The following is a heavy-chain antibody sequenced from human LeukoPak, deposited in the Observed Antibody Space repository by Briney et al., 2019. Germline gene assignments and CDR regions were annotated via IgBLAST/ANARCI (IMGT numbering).Heavy chain of an antibody. CDR2: IYYSGST. CDR3: ARLDLAYSSGYYWYVDL. D-gene: IGHD3-22*01. CDR1: GGSISSGDYY. J-gene: IGHJ2*01. V-gene: IGHV4-30-4*08. Sequence: SETLSLTCTVSGGSISSGDYYWSWIRQPPGKGLEWIGYIYYSGSTYYNPSLKSRVTISVDTSKNQFSLKLSSVTAADTAVYYCARLDLAYSSGYYWYVDLWGRGTLVTVSS.